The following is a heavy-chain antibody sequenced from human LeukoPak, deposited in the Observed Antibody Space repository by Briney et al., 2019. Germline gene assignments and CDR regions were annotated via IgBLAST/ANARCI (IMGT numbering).Heavy chain of an antibody. D-gene: IGHD3-10*01. V-gene: IGHV4-59*08. CDR2: IYNSEST. CDR3: AIHGYYFGSGSYFQH. CDR1: GVSIGGYY. J-gene: IGHJ1*01. Sequence: SETLSLTCTVSGVSIGGYYWSWIRQPPGKGLEWIGYIYNSESTKYTPSLKSRVTISVDTSKNQFSLRLISVTAADTAVYYCAIHGYYFGSGSYFQHWGQGTLVTVSS.